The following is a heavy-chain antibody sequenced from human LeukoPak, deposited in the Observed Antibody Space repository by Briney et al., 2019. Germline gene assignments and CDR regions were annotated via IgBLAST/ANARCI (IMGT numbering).Heavy chain of an antibody. CDR3: ARSPAVVVRLDWFDP. CDR2: IYHSGST. Sequence: SETLSLTCAVSGYSISSGYYWGWIRQPPGKGLEWIGSIYHSGSTYYNPSLKSRVTISVDTSKNQFSLKLSSVTAADTAVYYCARSPAVVVRLDWFDPWGQGTLVTVSS. J-gene: IGHJ5*02. V-gene: IGHV4-38-2*01. CDR1: GYSISSGYY. D-gene: IGHD2-2*01.